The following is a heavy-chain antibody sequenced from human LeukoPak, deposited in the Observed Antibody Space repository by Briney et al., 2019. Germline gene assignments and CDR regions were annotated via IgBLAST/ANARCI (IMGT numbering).Heavy chain of an antibody. CDR1: GFTFSSYS. CDR2: ISRSSSTI. Sequence: GGSLRLSCAASGFTFSSYSMNWVRQAPGKGLEWVSYISRSSSTIYYADSVKGRFTISRDNAKNSLYLQMNGLRAEDTAVYYCARAEYSSSWYVYWGQGTLVTVSS. CDR3: ARAEYSSSWYVY. V-gene: IGHV3-48*01. J-gene: IGHJ4*02. D-gene: IGHD6-13*01.